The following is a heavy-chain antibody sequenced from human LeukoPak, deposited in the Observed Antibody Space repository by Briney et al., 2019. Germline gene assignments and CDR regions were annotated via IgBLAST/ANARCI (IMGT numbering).Heavy chain of an antibody. V-gene: IGHV3-53*01. D-gene: IGHD2-2*01. J-gene: IGHJ4*02. CDR1: GFTVSSNY. CDR3: ARKVYHRFDY. CDR2: IYSGGST. Sequence: GGSQRLSCAASGFTVSSNYMGWVRQAPGKGLEWVSVIYSGGSTYYADSVKGRFTISRDNSKNTLYLQMNSLRADDTAVYYCARKVYHRFDYWGQGTLVTVSS.